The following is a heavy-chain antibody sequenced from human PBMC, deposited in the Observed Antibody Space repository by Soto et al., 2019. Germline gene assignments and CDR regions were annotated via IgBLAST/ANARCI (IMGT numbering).Heavy chain of an antibody. J-gene: IGHJ3*02. CDR2: ISGSGGST. CDR1: GFTFSRYA. V-gene: IGHV3-23*01. Sequence: GGSLRLSCAASGFTFSRYAMSWVRQAPGKGLEWVSAISGSGGSTYYAESVKGQFTISRDNSKITLYLQMNSLRAEDTAVYYCAKVDDYSIYVRFFNAFDIWGQGTMVTVSS. D-gene: IGHD4-4*01. CDR3: AKVDDYSIYVRFFNAFDI.